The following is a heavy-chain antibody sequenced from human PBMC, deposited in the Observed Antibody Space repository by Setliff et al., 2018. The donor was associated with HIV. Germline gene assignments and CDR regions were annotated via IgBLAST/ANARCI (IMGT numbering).Heavy chain of an antibody. CDR1: GGTFKTYA. CDR3: ARVAFYGSGSYEDY. D-gene: IGHD3-10*01. Sequence: SVKVSCKASGGTFKTYAISWVRQAPGQGLEWMGGIIPIFATTDYAQKFEGRVTMTRDTSTSTFHMELRSLRSDDTAVYYCARVAFYGSGSYEDYWGQGTLVTVSS. CDR2: IIPIFATT. V-gene: IGHV1-69*05. J-gene: IGHJ4*02.